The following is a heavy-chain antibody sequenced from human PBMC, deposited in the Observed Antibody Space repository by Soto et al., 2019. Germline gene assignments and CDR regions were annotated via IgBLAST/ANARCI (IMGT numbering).Heavy chain of an antibody. V-gene: IGHV4-59*08. Sequence: SETLSLTCTVSGGSISSYYWSWIRQPPGKGLEWIGYVYSSGSTNYNPSLKSRLTISVDTSKNQFSVKLSSVTAADTAVYYCARHSQYSGYVRYLDYWGQGTLVTVSS. D-gene: IGHD5-12*01. CDR2: VYSSGST. J-gene: IGHJ4*02. CDR3: ARHSQYSGYVRYLDY. CDR1: GGSISSYY.